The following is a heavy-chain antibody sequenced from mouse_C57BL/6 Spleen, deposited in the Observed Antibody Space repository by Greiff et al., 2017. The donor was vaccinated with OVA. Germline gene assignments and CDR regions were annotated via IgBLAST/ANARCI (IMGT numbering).Heavy chain of an antibody. CDR1: GYTFTSYW. Sequence: LQPGAELVKPGASVKLSCKASGYTFTSYWMHWVKQRPGRGLEWIGRIDPNSGGTKYNEKFKSKATLTVDKPSSTAYMQLSSLTSEDSAVYYCARVLTTVVDWYFDVWGTGTTVTVSS. D-gene: IGHD1-1*01. CDR3: ARVLTTVVDWYFDV. CDR2: IDPNSGGT. V-gene: IGHV1-72*01. J-gene: IGHJ1*03.